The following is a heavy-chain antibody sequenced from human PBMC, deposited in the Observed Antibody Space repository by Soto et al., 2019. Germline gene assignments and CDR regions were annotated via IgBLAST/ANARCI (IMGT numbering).Heavy chain of an antibody. V-gene: IGHV1-69*13. D-gene: IGHD3-22*01. CDR2: IIPIFGTA. CDR1: GGTFSSYA. Sequence: SVKVSCKASGGTFSSYAISWVRQAPGQGLEWMGGIIPIFGTANYAQKFQGRVTITADESTSTAYMGLSSLRSEDTAVYYCARGYYDSSGGAFDIWGQGTMVTVSS. CDR3: ARGYYDSSGGAFDI. J-gene: IGHJ3*02.